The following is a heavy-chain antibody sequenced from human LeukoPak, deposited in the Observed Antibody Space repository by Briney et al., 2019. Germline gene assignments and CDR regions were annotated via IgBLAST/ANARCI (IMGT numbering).Heavy chain of an antibody. Sequence: ASVKVSCKVSGYTLTELSMHWVRQAPGNGLEWMGGFDPEDGETIYAQKFQGRVTMTEDTSTDTAYMELSSLRSEDTAVYYCATDVAVPTGAFDIWGQGTMVTVSS. CDR2: FDPEDGET. CDR3: ATDVAVPTGAFDI. V-gene: IGHV1-24*01. J-gene: IGHJ3*02. CDR1: GYTLTELS. D-gene: IGHD2-2*01.